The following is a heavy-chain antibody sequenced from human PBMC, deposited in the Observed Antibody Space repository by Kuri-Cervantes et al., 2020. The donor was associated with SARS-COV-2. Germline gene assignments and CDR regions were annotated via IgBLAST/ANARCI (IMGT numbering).Heavy chain of an antibody. CDR3: ARDERGYSSNWFDP. CDR2: INPNSGGT. D-gene: IGHD6-13*01. CDR1: GYTFTGYY. Sequence: SVKVSCKASGYTFTGYYMHWVRQAPGQGLEWMGRINPNSGGTNYAQKFQGWVTMTRDTSISTAYMELSRLRSDDTAVYYCARDERGYSSNWFDPWGQGTLVTVSS. J-gene: IGHJ5*02. V-gene: IGHV1-2*04.